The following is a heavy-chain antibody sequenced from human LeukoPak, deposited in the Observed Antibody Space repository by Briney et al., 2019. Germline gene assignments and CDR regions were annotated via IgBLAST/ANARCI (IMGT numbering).Heavy chain of an antibody. J-gene: IGHJ5*02. V-gene: IGHV3-53*01. D-gene: IGHD4-17*01. CDR2: LYSGGGT. CDR3: AREVVPTVTYRRTDNWFDP. Sequence: GGSLRLSCAVSGFTVSSNSMSWVRQAPGKGLEWVSILYSGGGTDYADSVKGRFTISRDNSKNTLYLGMNSLRVEDTAVYYCAREVVPTVTYRRTDNWFDPWGQGTLVTVSS. CDR1: GFTVSSNS.